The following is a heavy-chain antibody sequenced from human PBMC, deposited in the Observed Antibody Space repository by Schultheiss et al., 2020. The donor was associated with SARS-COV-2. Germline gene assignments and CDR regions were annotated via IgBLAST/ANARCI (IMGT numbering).Heavy chain of an antibody. CDR2: IYHSGST. J-gene: IGHJ6*02. Sequence: SETLSLTCAVSGGSISSSNWWSWVRQPPGKGLEWIGEIYHSGSTNYNPSLKSRVTISVDKSKNQFSLKLSSVTAADTAVYYCAREWDSSSSQYYYYGMDVWGQGTTVTVSS. CDR1: GGSISSSNW. D-gene: IGHD6-6*01. CDR3: AREWDSSSSQYYYYGMDV. V-gene: IGHV4-4*02.